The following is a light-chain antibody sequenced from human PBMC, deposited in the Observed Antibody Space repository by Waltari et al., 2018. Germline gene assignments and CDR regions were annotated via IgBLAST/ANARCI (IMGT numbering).Light chain of an antibody. CDR2: GAS. CDR1: QSVTTN. Sequence: EIVMTQSPATLSVSPGERAIISCRASQSVTTNLAWYQQKPGQPPRLLIYGASTRATDIPARFSGSGSGTEFTLTITSLQSEDFAVYYCHQYNDGPPFNFGQGTKLEIK. J-gene: IGKJ2*01. V-gene: IGKV3-15*01. CDR3: HQYNDGPPFN.